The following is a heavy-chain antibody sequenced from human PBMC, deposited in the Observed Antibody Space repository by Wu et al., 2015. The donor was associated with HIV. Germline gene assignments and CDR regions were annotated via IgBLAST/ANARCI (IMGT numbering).Heavy chain of an antibody. D-gene: IGHD3-3*01. CDR3: ARDGAHDFWSGYYTHGNYYMER. CDR1: GGTFSSNV. J-gene: IGHJ6*03. V-gene: IGHV1-18*01. Sequence: QVQLVQSGTEVKKPGSSVKVSCKASGGTFSSNVISWVRQAPGQGLEWMGWISAYNGNTNYAQKLQGRVTMTTDTSTSTAYMELRSLRSDDTAVYYCARDGAHDFWSGYYTHGNYYMERLGQRDHGHRLL. CDR2: ISAYNGNT.